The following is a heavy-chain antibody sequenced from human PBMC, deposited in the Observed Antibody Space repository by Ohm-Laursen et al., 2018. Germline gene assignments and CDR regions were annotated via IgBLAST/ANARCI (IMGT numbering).Heavy chain of an antibody. D-gene: IGHD6-19*01. CDR1: GYTFTSYG. V-gene: IGHV1-18*01. Sequence: GSSVKVSCKASGYTFTSYGISWVRQAPGQGLEWMGWISAYNGNTNYAQKLQGRVTMTTDTSTSTAYMELRSLRSDDTAVYYCARSEGRIAVAGCDYWGQGTLVTVSS. J-gene: IGHJ4*02. CDR2: ISAYNGNT. CDR3: ARSEGRIAVAGCDY.